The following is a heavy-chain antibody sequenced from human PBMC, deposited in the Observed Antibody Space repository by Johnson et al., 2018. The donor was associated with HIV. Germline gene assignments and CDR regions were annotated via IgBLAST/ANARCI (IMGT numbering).Heavy chain of an antibody. J-gene: IGHJ3*01. Sequence: EVQLVESGGDLVQPGGSLRLSCVGSGFTFSTNWMHWVRQAPGKGLVWVSRINSDGSSTNYADSVKGRFTISRDNAKNTLYLQMNSLRAEDTAVYYCARGVAMIVFWGQGTMVTVSS. D-gene: IGHD3-22*01. CDR1: GFTFSTNW. V-gene: IGHV3-74*01. CDR3: ARGVAMIVF. CDR2: INSDGSST.